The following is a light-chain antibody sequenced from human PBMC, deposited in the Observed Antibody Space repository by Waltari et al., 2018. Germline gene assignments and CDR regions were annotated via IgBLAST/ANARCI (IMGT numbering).Light chain of an antibody. CDR2: DAS. Sequence: EIVLTQSPGTLSLSPGERATLSCRASQSVSRTLAWYQQKPGQAPRLLIYDASSRATGIADRFSGNGSGTDFSLTISRLEPEDFAVYYCQKYGSLPATFGQGTKVEIK. V-gene: IGKV3-20*01. CDR1: QSVSRT. J-gene: IGKJ1*01. CDR3: QKYGSLPAT.